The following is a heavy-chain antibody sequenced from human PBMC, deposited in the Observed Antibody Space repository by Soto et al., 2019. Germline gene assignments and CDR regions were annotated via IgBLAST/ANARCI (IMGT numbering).Heavy chain of an antibody. Sequence: EVQLVESAGGLVKPGGSLRLSCVASGFSFNEAWMNWVRQAPGEGLEWVGRIKTSAGGGATDYAAPVQRRFTISRADSKNALYLHMNSLRTEDTAIYYCTTGSVEGIWGQGTTVTVSS. J-gene: IGHJ6*02. CDR3: TTGSVEGI. V-gene: IGHV3-15*07. CDR1: GFSFNEAW. D-gene: IGHD2-15*01. CDR2: IKTSAGGGAT.